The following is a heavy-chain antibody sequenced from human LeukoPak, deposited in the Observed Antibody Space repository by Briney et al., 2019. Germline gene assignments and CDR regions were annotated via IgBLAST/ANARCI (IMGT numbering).Heavy chain of an antibody. Sequence: PSESLSLTCTVSGGSISSSSYYWGWLRQPPGKGLEWIGSIYYSGSTYYNPSLKSRVTISVDTSKNQFSLKLSSVTAADTAVYYCARDPYYDSSGYLGYWGQGTLVTVSS. V-gene: IGHV4-39*02. CDR1: GGSISSSSYY. CDR2: IYYSGST. CDR3: ARDPYYDSSGYLGY. D-gene: IGHD3-22*01. J-gene: IGHJ4*02.